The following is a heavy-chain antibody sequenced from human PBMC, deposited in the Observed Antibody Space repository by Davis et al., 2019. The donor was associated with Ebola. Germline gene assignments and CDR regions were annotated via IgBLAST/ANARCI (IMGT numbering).Heavy chain of an antibody. V-gene: IGHV4-59*08. CDR1: GGSISSYY. CDR2: IYYSGST. D-gene: IGHD6-13*01. Sequence: SETLSLTCTVSGGSISSYYWSWIRQPPGKGLEWIGYIYYSGSTNYNPSLKSRVTISVDTSKNQFSLKLSSVTAADTAVYYCARHGGYSSPLSYWGQGTLVTVSS. J-gene: IGHJ4*02. CDR3: ARHGGYSSPLSY.